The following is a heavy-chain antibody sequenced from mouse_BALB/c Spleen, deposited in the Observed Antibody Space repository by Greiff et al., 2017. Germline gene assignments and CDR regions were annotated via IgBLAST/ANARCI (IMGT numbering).Heavy chain of an antibody. CDR2: ISSGGSYT. J-gene: IGHJ2*01. D-gene: IGHD2-10*02. Sequence: EVKLMESGGGLVKPGGSLKLSCAASGFAFSSYDMSWVRQTPEKRLEWVATISSGGSYTYYPDSVKGRFTISRDNAKNTLYLQMSSLRSEDTAMYYCARPYGNFFDYWGQGTTLTVSS. V-gene: IGHV5-9*02. CDR1: GFAFSSYD. CDR3: ARPYGNFFDY.